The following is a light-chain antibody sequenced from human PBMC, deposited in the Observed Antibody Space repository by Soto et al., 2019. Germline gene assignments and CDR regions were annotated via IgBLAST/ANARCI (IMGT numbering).Light chain of an antibody. J-gene: IGKJ5*01. CDR2: SAS. CDR1: QDISVY. Sequence: DIQMTQSPSSLSASVGDRVTITCRASQDISVYLAWYQQKPGKVPKLLIYSASTLQSGLPSRFSGSGSGTDFTLTISRLQPEDVATYYCQKFNTDPLTFGQGTRLEIK. V-gene: IGKV1-27*01. CDR3: QKFNTDPLT.